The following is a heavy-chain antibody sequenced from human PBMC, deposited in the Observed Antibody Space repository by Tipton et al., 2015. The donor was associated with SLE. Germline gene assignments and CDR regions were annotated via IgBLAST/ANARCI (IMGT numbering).Heavy chain of an antibody. Sequence: SLRLSCAASGFNVSRNYMSWVRQAPGKGLEWVSGIYSGGSTYYADSVKGRFTISRHNSKNTLYLQMNSLRAEDTAVYYCSRARLGTAFDIWGQGTMVTVSS. J-gene: IGHJ3*02. CDR3: SRARLGTAFDI. CDR1: GFNVSRNY. CDR2: IYSGGST. V-gene: IGHV3-53*04. D-gene: IGHD7-27*01.